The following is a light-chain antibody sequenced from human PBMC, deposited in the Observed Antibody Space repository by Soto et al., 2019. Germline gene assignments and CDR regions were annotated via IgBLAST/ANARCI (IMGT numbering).Light chain of an antibody. CDR3: TSYTSSSTLV. Sequence: QSVLTQPASVSGSPGQSITISCTGTSSDVGGYNYVSWYQQHPGKGPKLMIYDVSHRPSGVSNRFSGSKSGNTASLAISGLQAEDEADYYCTSYTSSSTLVFGGGTQLTVL. CDR1: SSDVGGYNY. V-gene: IGLV2-14*03. J-gene: IGLJ2*01. CDR2: DVS.